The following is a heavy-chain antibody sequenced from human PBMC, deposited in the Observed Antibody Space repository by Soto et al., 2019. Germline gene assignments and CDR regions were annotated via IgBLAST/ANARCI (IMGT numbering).Heavy chain of an antibody. CDR2: IYHSGST. CDR1: GGSISSGGYS. J-gene: IGHJ6*02. D-gene: IGHD6-6*01. CDR3: ARDTHIAARPSGDYYGMDV. Sequence: SDTLSLTCAVSGGSISSGGYSWSWIRQPPGNGLEWIGYIYHSGSTYYNPSLKSRVTISVDRSKNQFSLKLSSVTAADTAVYECARDTHIAARPSGDYYGMDVWGHGTTVTVSS. V-gene: IGHV4-30-2*01.